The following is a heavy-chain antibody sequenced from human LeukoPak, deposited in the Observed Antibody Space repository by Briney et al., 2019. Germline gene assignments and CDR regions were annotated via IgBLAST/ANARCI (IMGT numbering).Heavy chain of an antibody. D-gene: IGHD3-22*01. Sequence: ASVKVSCKASGYTFTGYYMHWGGQALGKGLEGMGRINPNSGGTNYAQKFQGRVTMTRDTSISTAYMELSRLRSDDTAVYYCARANMAYYYDIGDYWGQGTLVTVSS. V-gene: IGHV1-2*06. J-gene: IGHJ4*02. CDR1: GYTFTGYY. CDR3: ARANMAYYYDIGDY. CDR2: INPNSGGT.